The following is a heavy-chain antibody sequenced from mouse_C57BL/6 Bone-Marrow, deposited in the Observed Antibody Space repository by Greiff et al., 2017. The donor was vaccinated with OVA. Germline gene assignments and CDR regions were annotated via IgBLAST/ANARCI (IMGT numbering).Heavy chain of an antibody. V-gene: IGHV2-5*01. CDR3: AKNRGHSSGYVFPFAY. J-gene: IGHJ3*01. Sequence: QVQLKESGPGLVQPSQSLSITCTVSGFSLTSYGVHWVRQSPGKGLEWLGVIWRGGSTDYNAAFMSRLSITKDNSKSQVFFKMNSLQADDTAIYYCAKNRGHSSGYVFPFAYWGQGTLVTVSA. CDR1: GFSLTSYG. CDR2: IWRGGST. D-gene: IGHD3-1*01.